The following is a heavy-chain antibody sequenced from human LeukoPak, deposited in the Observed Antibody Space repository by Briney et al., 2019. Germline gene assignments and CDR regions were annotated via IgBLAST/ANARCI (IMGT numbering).Heavy chain of an antibody. J-gene: IGHJ4*02. CDR2: INPSGGST. D-gene: IGHD3-10*01. CDR1: GYTFTSYY. Sequence: ASVKVSCKASGYTFTSYYMHWVRQAPGQGLEWMGIINPSGGSTSYAQKFQGRVTMTRDTSTSTVYMELSSLRSEDTAVYYCARPPLSHYYGSGSYFHYWGQGTLVTVSS. V-gene: IGHV1-46*01. CDR3: ARPPLSHYYGSGSYFHY.